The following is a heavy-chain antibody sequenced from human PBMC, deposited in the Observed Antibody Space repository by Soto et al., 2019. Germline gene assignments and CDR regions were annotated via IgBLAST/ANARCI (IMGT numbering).Heavy chain of an antibody. J-gene: IGHJ6*02. CDR3: ARNHYYYYGMDV. CDR1: GVTFSSYA. V-gene: IGHV1-69*13. CDR2: IIPIFGTA. Sequence: RASLKVSCKASGVTFSSYAIGWVRQAPGQGLEWMGGIIPIFGTANYAQKFQGRVTITADESTSTAYMELSSLRSEDTAVYYCARNHYYYYGMDVWGQGTTVTVSS.